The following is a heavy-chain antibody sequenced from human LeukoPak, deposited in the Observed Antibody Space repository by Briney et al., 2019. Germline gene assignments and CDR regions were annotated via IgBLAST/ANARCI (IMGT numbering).Heavy chain of an antibody. CDR3: ARALGYCSSTSCYYYYYYYGMDV. J-gene: IGHJ6*02. CDR2: INHSGST. CDR1: GGSFSGYY. D-gene: IGHD2-2*01. Sequence: SETLSLTCAVYGGSFSGYYWSWIRQPPGKGLEWIGEINHSGSTNYNPSLKSRVTISVDTSKNQFSLKLSSVTAADTAVHYCARALGYCSSTSCYYYYYYYGMDVWGQGTTVTVSS. V-gene: IGHV4-34*01.